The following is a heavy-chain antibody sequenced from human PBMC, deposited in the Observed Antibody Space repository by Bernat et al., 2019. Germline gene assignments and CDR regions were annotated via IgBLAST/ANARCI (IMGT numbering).Heavy chain of an antibody. V-gene: IGHV3-15*07. CDR1: GFTFSNAW. Sequence: VHLLESGGGLVKPGGSLRLSCVASGFTFSNAWMNWIRQSPGKGLEWVGRIKSKTDGGTTDYAAPVKGRFTISRDDSKNTLYLQMNSLKPEDTAVYYCTTESVWGSYRPMGGFYYWGRGPLVTVSS. J-gene: IGHJ4*02. CDR3: TTESVWGSYRPMGGFYY. CDR2: IKSKTDGGTT. D-gene: IGHD3-16*02.